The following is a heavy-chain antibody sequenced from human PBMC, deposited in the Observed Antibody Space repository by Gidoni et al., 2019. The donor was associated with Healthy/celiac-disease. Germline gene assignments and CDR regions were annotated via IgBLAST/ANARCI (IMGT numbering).Heavy chain of an antibody. J-gene: IGHJ4*02. CDR3: AKDQSSGSGYFDY. Sequence: QVQLVESGGGVVQPGRSLRLSCAASGFTFSSYCMHWVRQAPGKGLEGVAVISYDGSNKYYADSVKGRFTISRDNSKNTLYLQMNSLRAEDTAVYYCAKDQSSGSGYFDYWGQGTLVTVSS. D-gene: IGHD6-19*01. CDR2: ISYDGSNK. V-gene: IGHV3-30*18. CDR1: GFTFSSYC.